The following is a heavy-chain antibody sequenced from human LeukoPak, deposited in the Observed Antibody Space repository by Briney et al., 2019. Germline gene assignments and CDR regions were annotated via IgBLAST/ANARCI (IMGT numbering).Heavy chain of an antibody. CDR1: GFTFSDYA. J-gene: IGHJ4*02. V-gene: IGHV3-64*01. D-gene: IGHD3-10*01. Sequence: GGSLRLSCAASGFTFSDYAMHWVRQAPGKELEYVSAISSNGGSIYYANSVKGRFTISRDNAKNSLYLQMNSLRAEDTAVYYCARAGVRGVISNPYYFDYWGQGTLVTVSS. CDR3: ARAGVRGVISNPYYFDY. CDR2: ISSNGGSI.